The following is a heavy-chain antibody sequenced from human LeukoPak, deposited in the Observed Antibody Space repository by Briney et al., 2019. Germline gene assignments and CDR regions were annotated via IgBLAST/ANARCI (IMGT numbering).Heavy chain of an antibody. CDR1: GGSISSYY. CDR3: ARVSSDFWSGQGWFDP. V-gene: IGHV4-59*01. J-gene: IGHJ5*02. Sequence: SETLSLTCTVSGGSISSYYWSWIRQPPGKGLEWIGYIYYSGSTNYNPSLKSRVTISVDTSKNQFSLKLSSVTAADTAVYYCARVSSDFWSGQGWFDPWGQGTLVTVSS. CDR2: IYYSGST. D-gene: IGHD3-3*01.